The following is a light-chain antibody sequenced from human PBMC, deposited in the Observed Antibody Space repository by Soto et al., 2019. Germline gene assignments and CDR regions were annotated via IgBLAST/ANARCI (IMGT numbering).Light chain of an antibody. Sequence: QSVLTQPPSVSAAPGQKVTISCSGSSSNIENNYVSWYQQLPGTAPKLLIFRNNQRPSGVPDRFSDSKSGTSASLAISGLRSEDEADYYCAAWDDSLSVYVFGTGTKVTVL. V-gene: IGLV1-47*01. CDR3: AAWDDSLSVYV. CDR1: SSNIENNY. CDR2: RNN. J-gene: IGLJ1*01.